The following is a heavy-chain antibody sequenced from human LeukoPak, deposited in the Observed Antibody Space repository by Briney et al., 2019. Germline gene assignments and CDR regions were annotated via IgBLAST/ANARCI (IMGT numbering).Heavy chain of an antibody. J-gene: IGHJ5*02. CDR2: IYYSGST. D-gene: IGHD2-15*01. CDR1: GGSISSYY. Sequence: SETLSLTCTVSGGSISSYYWSWIRQPPGKGLEWIGYIYYSGSTYYNPSLKSRVTISVDTSKNQFSLKLSSVTAADTAVYYCARPDSAYSWFDPWGQGTLVTVSS. V-gene: IGHV4-59*08. CDR3: ARPDSAYSWFDP.